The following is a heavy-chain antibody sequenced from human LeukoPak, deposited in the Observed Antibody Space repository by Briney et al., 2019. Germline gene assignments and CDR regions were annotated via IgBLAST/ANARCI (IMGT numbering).Heavy chain of an antibody. Sequence: PSETLSLTCGVSGGSFSGYYWNWIRQSPGKGLEWIGEINHSGSSSYNPSLKSRVIISVDTSNRHFSLRLNSVTAADTAVYYCARRSSTQDFWGQGTLVTVSS. CDR2: INHSGSS. CDR3: ARRSSTQDF. D-gene: IGHD2-2*01. CDR1: GGSFSGYY. J-gene: IGHJ4*02. V-gene: IGHV4-34*01.